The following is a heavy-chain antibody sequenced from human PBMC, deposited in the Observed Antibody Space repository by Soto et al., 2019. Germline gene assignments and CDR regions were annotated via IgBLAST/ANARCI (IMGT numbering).Heavy chain of an antibody. CDR3: ARILFDDYGDYYFGY. CDR1: GFSLSTSGMC. V-gene: IGHV2-70*01. D-gene: IGHD4-17*01. Sequence: SGPTLVNPTQTLTLTCTFSGFSLSTSGMCVSWIRQPPGKALEWLALIDWDDGKYYSTSLKTRLTISKDTSKNQVVLTMTNMDPVDTATYYCARILFDDYGDYYFGYWGQGTLVTVSS. CDR2: IDWDDGK. J-gene: IGHJ4*02.